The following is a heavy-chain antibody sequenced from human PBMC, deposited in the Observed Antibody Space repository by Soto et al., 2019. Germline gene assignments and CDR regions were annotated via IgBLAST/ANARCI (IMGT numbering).Heavy chain of an antibody. J-gene: IGHJ6*02. V-gene: IGHV1-69*06. Sequence: VRLVQSGAEVKKPGSSVRVSCRSPGDIFTRYSFSWVRQAPGQGLEWMGGVIPVFGTSNYGRKFQGRVTITAVKSANTAFLDMSGLRYDDTAVYYCAGAPAGDYYYYYKFDIWGQGTAVTVSS. CDR3: AGAPAGDYYYYYKFDI. CDR1: GDIFTRYS. CDR2: VIPVFGTS. D-gene: IGHD2-21*02.